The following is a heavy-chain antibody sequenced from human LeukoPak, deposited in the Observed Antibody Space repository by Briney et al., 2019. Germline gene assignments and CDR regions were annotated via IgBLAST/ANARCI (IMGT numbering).Heavy chain of an antibody. CDR2: IKQDGSEK. V-gene: IGHV3-7*01. Sequence: PGGSLRLSCAASGFTFSSYWMSWVRQAPGKGLEWVANIKQDGSEKYYEDSVKGRFTISRDNAKNSLYLQMNSLRAEDTAVYYCVTTPDSFFDYWGQGTLVTVSS. CDR1: GFTFSSYW. CDR3: VTTPDSFFDY. J-gene: IGHJ4*02.